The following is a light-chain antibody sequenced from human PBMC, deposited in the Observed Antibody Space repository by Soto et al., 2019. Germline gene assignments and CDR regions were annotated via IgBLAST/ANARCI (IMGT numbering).Light chain of an antibody. J-gene: IGKJ1*01. Sequence: DIQLAQSPSVLSASVGDRVTITCRASQGISSYLAWYQQKPGKAPKLLIYAASTLQSGVPSRFSGSGSGTEFTLTISSPQPDDSATYYCQQYENYWTFGQGTKVDIK. CDR3: QQYENYWT. CDR1: QGISSY. V-gene: IGKV1-9*01. CDR2: AAS.